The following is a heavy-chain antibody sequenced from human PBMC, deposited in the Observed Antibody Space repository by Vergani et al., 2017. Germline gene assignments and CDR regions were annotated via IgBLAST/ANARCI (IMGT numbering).Heavy chain of an antibody. V-gene: IGHV3-23*01. J-gene: IGHJ6*02. CDR1: GFTFSSYA. CDR3: TTDRKYSSSSGMDV. Sequence: EVQLLESGGGLVQPGGSLRLSCAASGFTFSSYAMSWVRQAPGKGLEWVSAISGSGGSTYYADSVKGRFTISRDNSKNTLYLQMNSLRAEDTAVYYCTTDRKYSSSSGMDVWGQGTTVTVSS. D-gene: IGHD6-6*01. CDR2: ISGSGGST.